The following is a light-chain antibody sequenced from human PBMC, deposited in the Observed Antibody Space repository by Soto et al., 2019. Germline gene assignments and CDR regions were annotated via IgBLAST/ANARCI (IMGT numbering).Light chain of an antibody. J-gene: IGLJ1*01. V-gene: IGLV1-40*01. CDR1: SSNIGAGRD. Sequence: QSVLTQPPSVSGAPGQRVTISCTGSSSNIGAGRDVHWYQQLPGTAPRLLIYGDSNRPSGVPDRFSGSKSGASASLAITGLQAEDEAEYHCLSYDSDMSSHRYVFGTGTKLTVL. CDR3: LSYDSDMSSHRYV. CDR2: GDS.